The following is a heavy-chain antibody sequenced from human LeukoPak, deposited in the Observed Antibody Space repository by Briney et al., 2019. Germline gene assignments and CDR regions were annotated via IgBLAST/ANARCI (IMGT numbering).Heavy chain of an antibody. V-gene: IGHV3-21*01. CDR2: ISSSSYI. Sequence: GGSLRLSCAASGFTFSSYSMNWVRQAPGKGLEWVSSISSSSYIYYADSVKGRFTISRDNAKNSLYLQMNSLRAEDTAVYYCARGTSSGWSQGFDYWGQGTLVTVSS. CDR3: ARGTSSGWSQGFDY. CDR1: GFTFSSYS. D-gene: IGHD6-19*01. J-gene: IGHJ4*02.